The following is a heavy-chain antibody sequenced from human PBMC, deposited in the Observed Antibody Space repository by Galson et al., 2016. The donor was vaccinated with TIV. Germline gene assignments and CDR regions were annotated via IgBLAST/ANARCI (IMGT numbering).Heavy chain of an antibody. Sequence: SVKVSCKASGYTFTSYGFGWVRQAPGQGLEWMGWISTYNGSTNYAQKFQGRVTLTTETSTSTASMELRGLTSDDTAMYYCARAADTWNDVPFGYWGQGTLVTVSS. CDR1: GYTFTSYG. V-gene: IGHV1-18*01. CDR2: ISTYNGST. CDR3: ARAADTWNDVPFGY. J-gene: IGHJ4*02. D-gene: IGHD1-1*01.